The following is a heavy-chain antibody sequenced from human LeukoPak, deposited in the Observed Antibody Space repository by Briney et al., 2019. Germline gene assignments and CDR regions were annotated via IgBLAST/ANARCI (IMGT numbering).Heavy chain of an antibody. CDR1: GGSISSGSYY. J-gene: IGHJ5*02. V-gene: IGHV4-61*02. CDR3: ARVSDSSTNWAFDP. Sequence: SETLSLTCTVSGGSISSGSYYWSWIRQPAGKGLEWIGRIYTSGSTNYNPSLKSRVTISVDTSKNQFSLKLSSVTAADTAVYYRARVSDSSTNWAFDPWGQGTLVTVSS. CDR2: IYTSGST. D-gene: IGHD6-13*01.